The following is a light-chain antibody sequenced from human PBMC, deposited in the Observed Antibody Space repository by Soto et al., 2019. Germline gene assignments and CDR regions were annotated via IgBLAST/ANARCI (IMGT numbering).Light chain of an antibody. CDR3: QQYNSWPRT. J-gene: IGKJ1*01. Sequence: EIVMTQSPATLSVSPGERATLSCRASQSVYSNLAWYQQKPGQAPRLLIYGASSRASRIPVRFSGRGSGTEFTLPISSLQSEDFAVYYCQQYNSWPRTFGQGTKVEIK. CDR2: GAS. CDR1: QSVYSN. V-gene: IGKV3-15*01.